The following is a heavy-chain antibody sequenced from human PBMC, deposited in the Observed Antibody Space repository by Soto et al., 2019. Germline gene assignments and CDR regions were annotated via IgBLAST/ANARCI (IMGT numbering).Heavy chain of an antibody. J-gene: IGHJ4*02. Sequence: ASVKVSCKASGFTFTSSAVQWVRQARGQRLEWIGWIVVGSGNTNYAQKFQERVTITRDMSTSTAYMELSSLRSEDTAVYYCAASSGAYYDSSGYYQFDYWGQGTLVTAPQ. CDR2: IVVGSGNT. CDR3: AASSGAYYDSSGYYQFDY. CDR1: GFTFTSSA. V-gene: IGHV1-58*01. D-gene: IGHD3-22*01.